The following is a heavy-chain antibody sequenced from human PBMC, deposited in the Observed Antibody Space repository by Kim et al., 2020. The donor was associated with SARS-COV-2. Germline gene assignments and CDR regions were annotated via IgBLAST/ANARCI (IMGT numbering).Heavy chain of an antibody. CDR2: IYYSGST. D-gene: IGHD3-3*01. J-gene: IGHJ6*04. V-gene: IGHV4-59*01. CDR3: ARDSGPGYDFWSGYTDYYYGMDV. Sequence: SETLSLTCTVSGGSISSYYWSWIRQPPGKGLEWIGYIYYSGSTNYNPSLKSRVTISVDTSKNQFSLKLSSVTAADTAVYYCARDSGPGYDFWSGYTDYYYGMDVWGKGTTVTVSS. CDR1: GGSISSYY.